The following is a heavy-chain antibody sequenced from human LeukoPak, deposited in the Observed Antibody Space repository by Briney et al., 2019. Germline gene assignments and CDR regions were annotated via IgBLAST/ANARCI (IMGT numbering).Heavy chain of an antibody. D-gene: IGHD3-16*01. J-gene: IGHJ6*03. CDR1: GFTFSSYG. CDR3: ARDLRGNYYYYMDV. CDR2: IWFDGSNK. V-gene: IGHV3-33*01. Sequence: GGSLRLSCAASGFTFSSYGMHWVRQAPGKGLEWVAVIWFDGSNKYYADSVKGRFTISRDNSKNTLYLQMNSLRAEDTAVYYCARDLRGNYYYYMDVWGKGTTVTVSS.